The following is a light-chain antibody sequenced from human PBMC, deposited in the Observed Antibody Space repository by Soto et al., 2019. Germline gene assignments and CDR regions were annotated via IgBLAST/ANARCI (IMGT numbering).Light chain of an antibody. J-gene: IGKJ5*01. V-gene: IGKV3-11*01. CDR3: QQRSDWPIT. Sequence: EIVLTQSPVTLSLSPGEGAPLSCRARQSVRSYLAWFQQKLGQPPRLLIYDASKRAAGIPARFSGSGSGTDFTLTINSLEPDDFAVYYCQQRSDWPITFGQGTRLEIK. CDR2: DAS. CDR1: QSVRSY.